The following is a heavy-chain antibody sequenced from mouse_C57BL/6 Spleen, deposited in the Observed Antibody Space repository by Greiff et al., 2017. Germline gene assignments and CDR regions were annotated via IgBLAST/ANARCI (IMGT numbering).Heavy chain of an antibody. CDR3: AREGGGNYLRSMDY. CDR2: IDPSDSET. Sequence: QVQLQQPGAELVRPGSSVKLSCKASGYTFTSYWMHWVQQRPIQGLEWIGNIDPSDSETHYNQKFKDKATLTVDKSSSTAYMQLSSLTSEDSAVYYCAREGGGNYLRSMDYWGQGTSVTISS. V-gene: IGHV1-52*01. J-gene: IGHJ4*01. D-gene: IGHD2-1*01. CDR1: GYTFTSYW.